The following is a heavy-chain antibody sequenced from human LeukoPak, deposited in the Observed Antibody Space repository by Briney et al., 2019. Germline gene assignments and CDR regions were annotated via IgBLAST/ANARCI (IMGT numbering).Heavy chain of an antibody. Sequence: SETLSLTCSVSGGSISSLYWSWIRQPPGKGLEWIGYTYYTGSTNYNPSLKSRVTMFVDMSKNQFSLKLSSVTAADTAVYYCARRAFRGGNYDYWGQGTLVTVSS. D-gene: IGHD4-23*01. CDR1: GGSISSLY. V-gene: IGHV4-59*01. CDR3: ARRAFRGGNYDY. J-gene: IGHJ4*02. CDR2: TYYTGST.